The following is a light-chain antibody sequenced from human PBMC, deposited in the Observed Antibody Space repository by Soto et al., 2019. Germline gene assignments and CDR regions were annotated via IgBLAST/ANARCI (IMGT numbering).Light chain of an antibody. J-gene: IGKJ1*01. Sequence: DIQMSQSPSTLSASVGDRVTITCRASQSISSWLAWYQQKPGKAPKLLIYKASSLESGVPSRFSGSGSGTEFTLTISSLQHDDFATYYGQQYNSYSRTFGQGTKVDI. CDR2: KAS. CDR1: QSISSW. V-gene: IGKV1-5*03. CDR3: QQYNSYSRT.